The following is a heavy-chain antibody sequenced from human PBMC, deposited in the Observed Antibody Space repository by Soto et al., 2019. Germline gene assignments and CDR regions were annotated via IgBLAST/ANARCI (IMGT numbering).Heavy chain of an antibody. CDR3: ARDGDILTGFDY. CDR2: IWYDGSNK. J-gene: IGHJ4*02. CDR1: GFTFSSYG. D-gene: IGHD3-9*01. V-gene: IGHV3-33*01. Sequence: GSLRLSCAASGFTFSSYGMHWVRQAPGKGLEWVAVIWYDGSNKYYADSVKGRFTISRDNSKNTLYLQMNSLRAEDTAVYYCARDGDILTGFDYWGQGTLVTVSS.